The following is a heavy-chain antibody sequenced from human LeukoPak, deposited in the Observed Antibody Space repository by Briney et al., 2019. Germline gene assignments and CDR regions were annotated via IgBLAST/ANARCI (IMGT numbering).Heavy chain of an antibody. CDR1: GDSVSSNNAA. Sequence: SQTLSLTCAISGDSVSSNNAAWNWIRQSPSRGLEWLGRTYYRSKWYYDYAVSVKSRITINPDTSKNKVSLELNSVTPEDAAVYYCARKHYSGSNDYGMDVWGQGTTVTVSS. CDR3: ARKHYSGSNDYGMDV. V-gene: IGHV6-1*01. CDR2: TYYRSKWYY. J-gene: IGHJ6*02. D-gene: IGHD3-10*01.